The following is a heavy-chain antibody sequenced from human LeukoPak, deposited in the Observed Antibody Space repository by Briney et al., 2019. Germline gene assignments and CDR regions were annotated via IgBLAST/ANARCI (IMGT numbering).Heavy chain of an antibody. Sequence: ASVKVSCKASGYTFTGYYMHWVRQAPGQGLEWMGWINPNSGGTNYAQKFQGRVTMTRNTSISTAYMELSSLRSEDTAVYYCARANRGTHKYYYYMDVWGKGTTVTVSS. CDR1: GYTFTGYY. J-gene: IGHJ6*03. D-gene: IGHD1-14*01. CDR3: ARANRGTHKYYYYMDV. CDR2: INPNSGGT. V-gene: IGHV1-2*02.